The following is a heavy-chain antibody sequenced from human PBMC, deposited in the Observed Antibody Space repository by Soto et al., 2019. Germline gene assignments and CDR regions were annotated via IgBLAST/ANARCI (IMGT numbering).Heavy chain of an antibody. CDR1: GGSVSSGSYY. CDR3: ARRFDDFWSGYFSFDY. J-gene: IGHJ4*02. CDR2: IYYSGST. V-gene: IGHV4-61*01. Sequence: SETLSLTCTVSGGSVSSGSYYWSWIRQPPGKGLEWIGYIYYSGSTNYNPSLKSRVTISVDTSKNQFSLKLSSVTAADTAVYYCARRFDDFWSGYFSFDYWGEGTLVYVSS. D-gene: IGHD3-3*01.